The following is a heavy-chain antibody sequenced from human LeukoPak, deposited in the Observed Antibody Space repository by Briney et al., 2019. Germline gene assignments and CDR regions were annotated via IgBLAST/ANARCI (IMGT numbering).Heavy chain of an antibody. CDR3: GVTTYYYYGMDV. V-gene: IGHV4-34*01. Sequence: SETPSLTCSVSDGSISSYYWSWIRQPPGKGLEWIGEINHSGSTNYNPSLKSRVTISVDTSKNQFSLKLSSVTAADTAVYYCGVTTYYYYGMDVWGQGTTVTVSS. CDR2: INHSGST. J-gene: IGHJ6*02. CDR1: DGSISSYY. D-gene: IGHD4-11*01.